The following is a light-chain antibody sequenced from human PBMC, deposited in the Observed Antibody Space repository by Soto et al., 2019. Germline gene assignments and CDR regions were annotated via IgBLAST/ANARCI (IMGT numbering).Light chain of an antibody. CDR3: SSYAGNYIYV. Sequence: QSVLTQPPSVSGAPGQRVTISCTGSSSNIGAGYDVHWYQQRPGTAPKLLIFGNINRPSGVPDRFSGSKSGTAASLAITGLQAEDEGDYYCSSYAGNYIYVFATGTKVTVL. V-gene: IGLV1-40*01. J-gene: IGLJ1*01. CDR1: SSNIGAGYD. CDR2: GNI.